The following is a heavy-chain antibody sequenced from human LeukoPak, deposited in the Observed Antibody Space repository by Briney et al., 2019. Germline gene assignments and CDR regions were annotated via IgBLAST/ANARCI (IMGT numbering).Heavy chain of an antibody. J-gene: IGHJ3*02. D-gene: IGHD3-22*01. Sequence: SETLSLTCAVSGYSISSGYYWGWIRQPPGKGLEWMGSIYHSGSTYYNPSLKSRVTISVDTSKNQFSLKLRSVTAADTAVYYCARRYYYESGGYSDAFDIWGQGTMVTVSS. V-gene: IGHV4-38-2*01. CDR3: ARRYYYESGGYSDAFDI. CDR1: GYSISSGYY. CDR2: IYHSGST.